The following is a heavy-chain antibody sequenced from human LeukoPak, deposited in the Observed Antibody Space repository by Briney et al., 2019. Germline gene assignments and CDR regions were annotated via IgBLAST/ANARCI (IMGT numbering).Heavy chain of an antibody. J-gene: IGHJ4*02. Sequence: SETLSLTCTVSGGSISSYYWSWIRQPPGKGLEWIGYIYYSGSTNYNPSLKNRVTISVDTSKNQFSLKLSSVTAADTAVYYCARGGYAPFYFDYWGQGTLVTVSS. CDR1: GGSISSYY. CDR3: ARGGYAPFYFDY. CDR2: IYYSGST. V-gene: IGHV4-59*01. D-gene: IGHD5-12*01.